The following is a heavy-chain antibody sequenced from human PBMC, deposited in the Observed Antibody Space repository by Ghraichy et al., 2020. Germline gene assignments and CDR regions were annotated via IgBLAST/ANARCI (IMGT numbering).Heavy chain of an antibody. CDR2: FSGSGSFT. CDR3: AKSSTEVRPSNFDF. CDR1: GFIFNDYV. J-gene: IGHJ4*02. Sequence: GGSLRLSCAASGFIFNDYVCNWVRQAPGKGLEWVSSFSGSGSFTYYADPVKGRCANSRDNAENTVYLQMNSLRAEDTAVYYCAKSSTEVRPSNFDFWGQGTLVTVSS. D-gene: IGHD4-17*01. V-gene: IGHV3-23*01.